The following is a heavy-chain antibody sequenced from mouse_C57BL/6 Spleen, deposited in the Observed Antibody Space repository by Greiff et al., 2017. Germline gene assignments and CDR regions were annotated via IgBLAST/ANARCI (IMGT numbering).Heavy chain of an antibody. Sequence: QVQLQQPGAELVKPGASVKLSCKASGYTFTSYWMHWVKQRPGRGLEWIGRIDPNSGGTKYNEKFKSKATIAVAQPSSTAYMQLSSLTSEDSAVYYCASLYYDYDVGYFDVWGTETTVTVSS. CDR1: GYTFTSYW. CDR3: ASLYYDYDVGYFDV. V-gene: IGHV1-72*01. CDR2: IDPNSGGT. D-gene: IGHD2-4*01. J-gene: IGHJ1*03.